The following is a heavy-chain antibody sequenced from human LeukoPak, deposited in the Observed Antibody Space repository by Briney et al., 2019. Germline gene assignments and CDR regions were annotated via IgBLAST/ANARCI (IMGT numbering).Heavy chain of an antibody. CDR3: ARGRQLWLRLSYYGMDV. V-gene: IGHV4-34*01. Sequence: PSETLSLTCAVYGGSFSGYYWSWIRQPPGKGLEWIGEINHSGSTNYNPSLKSRVTISVDTSKNQFSLKLSSVTAADTAVYYCARGRQLWLRLSYYGMDVWGQGTTVTVSS. D-gene: IGHD5-18*01. J-gene: IGHJ6*02. CDR2: INHSGST. CDR1: GGSFSGYY.